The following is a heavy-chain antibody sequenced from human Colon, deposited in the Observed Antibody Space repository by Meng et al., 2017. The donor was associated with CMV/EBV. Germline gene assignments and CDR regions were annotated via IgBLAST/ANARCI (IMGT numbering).Heavy chain of an antibody. J-gene: IGHJ2*01. CDR1: GFTFSTYW. D-gene: IGHD6-13*01. V-gene: IGHV3-23*03. CDR3: AKDRPYSSSWSDWYFDL. Sequence: GESLKISCAASGFTFSTYWMNWVRQAPGKGLEWVSVIYSGGSSTYYADSVKGRFTISRDNSKNTLYLQMNSLRAEDTAVYYCAKDRPYSSSWSDWYFDLWGRGTLVTVSS. CDR2: IYSGGSST.